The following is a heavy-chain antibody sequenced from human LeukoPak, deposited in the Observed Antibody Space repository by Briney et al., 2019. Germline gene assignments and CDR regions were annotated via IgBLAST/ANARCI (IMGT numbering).Heavy chain of an antibody. J-gene: IGHJ4*02. CDR3: ARDPSTGVFDY. D-gene: IGHD2-2*01. CDR1: GGSISSGGYS. CDR2: IYYSGST. Sequence: PSQTLSLTCAVSGGSISSGGYSWSWIRQPPGKGLEWIGYIYYSGSTYYNPSLKSRVTISVDTSKNQFSLKLSSVTAADTAVYYCARDPSTGVFDYWGQGTLVTVSS. V-gene: IGHV4-30-4*08.